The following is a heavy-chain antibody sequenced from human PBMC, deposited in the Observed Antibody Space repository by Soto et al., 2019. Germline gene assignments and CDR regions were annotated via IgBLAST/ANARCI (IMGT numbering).Heavy chain of an antibody. V-gene: IGHV3-7*01. J-gene: IGHJ5*02. CDR3: AEVVVPATNWFDP. CDR2: IKQDGSEK. D-gene: IGHD2-2*01. Sequence: GSLRLSCAASGFTFSSYWMSWVRQAPGKGLEWVANIKQDGSEKYYVDSVKGRFTISRDNAKNSLYLQMNSLRAEDTAVYYCAEVVVPATNWFDPWGQGTLVTVSS. CDR1: GFTFSSYW.